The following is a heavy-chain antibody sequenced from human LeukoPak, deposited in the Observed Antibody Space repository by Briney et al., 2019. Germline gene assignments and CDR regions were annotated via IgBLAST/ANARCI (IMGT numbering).Heavy chain of an antibody. D-gene: IGHD7-27*01. J-gene: IGHJ2*01. CDR3: ARVTGTWYFDL. CDR2: IYQSGST. Sequence: SETLSLTCTVSGYSISSGYYWGRIRQPPGKGLEWIGSIYQSGSTYYNPSLKSRVTISVVTSKNQFSLKLSSVTAADTAMYYCARVTGTWYFDLWGRGTLVTVSS. V-gene: IGHV4-38-2*02. CDR1: GYSISSGYY.